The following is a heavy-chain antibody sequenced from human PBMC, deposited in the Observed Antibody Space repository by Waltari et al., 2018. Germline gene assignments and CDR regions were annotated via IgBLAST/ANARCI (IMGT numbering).Heavy chain of an antibody. D-gene: IGHD3-22*01. Sequence: QVQLQESGPGLVKPSETLSLTCAVSGYSISSGYYWGWIRQPPGKGLEWIGSIYNSGSTDSHPFLKSRVTISVDTSTNQFSLTLSSVTAAETAVYYCARGPHYYDSRNRAKFDPWGQGTLVTVSS. J-gene: IGHJ5*02. CDR2: IYNSGST. CDR3: ARGPHYYDSRNRAKFDP. CDR1: GYSISSGYY. V-gene: IGHV4-38-2*01.